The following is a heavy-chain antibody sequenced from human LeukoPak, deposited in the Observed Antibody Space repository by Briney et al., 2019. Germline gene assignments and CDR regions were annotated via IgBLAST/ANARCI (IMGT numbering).Heavy chain of an antibody. Sequence: GGSLRLSCAASGFTFSSYEMNWVRQVPGKGLEWVSYISSSGSTIYYADSVKGRFTISRDNAKNSLYLQMNSLRAEDTAVYYCASIDGDGSGSYDYWGQGTLVTVSS. D-gene: IGHD3-10*01. J-gene: IGHJ4*02. V-gene: IGHV3-48*03. CDR1: GFTFSSYE. CDR2: ISSSGSTI. CDR3: ASIDGDGSGSYDY.